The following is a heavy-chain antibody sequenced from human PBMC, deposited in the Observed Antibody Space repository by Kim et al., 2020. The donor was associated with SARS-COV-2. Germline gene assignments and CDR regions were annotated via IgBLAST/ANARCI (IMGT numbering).Heavy chain of an antibody. CDR2: IIPIFDKP. CDR3: GTTIFGVSSGGLDY. Sequence: SVKVSCKASGGTFSSYAISWVRQAPGQGLEWMGRIIPIFDKPNYSQNFQGRVTITADKSTSTAYMELSSLRSEDTAVYYCGTTIFGVSSGGLDYWGQGTLVTVSS. D-gene: IGHD3-3*01. CDR1: GGTFSSYA. J-gene: IGHJ4*02. V-gene: IGHV1-69*04.